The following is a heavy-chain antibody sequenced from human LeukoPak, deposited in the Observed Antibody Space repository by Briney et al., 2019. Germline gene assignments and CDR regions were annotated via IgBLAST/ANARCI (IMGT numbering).Heavy chain of an antibody. J-gene: IGHJ3*02. CDR1: GYTFTSYA. D-gene: IGHD1-26*01. CDR2: INAGNGNT. Sequence: GASVKVSCKASGYTFTSYAMHWVRQAPGQRLEWMGWINAGNGNTKYSQKFQGRVTVTRDTSASTAYMELSSLRSEDTAVYYCARAAIVGATSAFDIWGQGTMVTVSS. V-gene: IGHV1-3*01. CDR3: ARAAIVGATSAFDI.